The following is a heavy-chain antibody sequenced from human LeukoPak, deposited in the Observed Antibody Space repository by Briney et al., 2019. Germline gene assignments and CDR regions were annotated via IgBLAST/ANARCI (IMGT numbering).Heavy chain of an antibody. J-gene: IGHJ4*02. CDR3: TRRLDD. CDR2: IKHDESEK. V-gene: IGHV3-7*01. Sequence: QAGGSLRLSCAASGFSFNSGWMDWVRQAPGKGLEWVANIKHDESEKNYLDSVKGRFTISRDNAQNSLYLQMNGLRVEDTAVYYCTRRLDDWGQGTLVTVSS. CDR1: GFSFNSGW. D-gene: IGHD3-16*01.